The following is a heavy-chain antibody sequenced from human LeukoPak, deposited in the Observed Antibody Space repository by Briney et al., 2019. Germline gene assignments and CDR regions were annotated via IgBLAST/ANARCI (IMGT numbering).Heavy chain of an antibody. CDR3: AKARLTMIRGVFPV. CDR1: GFTFRNYA. D-gene: IGHD3-10*01. V-gene: IGHV3-23*01. J-gene: IGHJ4*02. CDR2: ISGSGGST. Sequence: GGSLRLSCAASGFTFRNYAMTWVRQAPGKGLERVLGISGSGGSTYYADSVKGRFTISRDNSKNTLYLHMNSLRAEDTAVYYCAKARLTMIRGVFPVWGQGTLVTVSS.